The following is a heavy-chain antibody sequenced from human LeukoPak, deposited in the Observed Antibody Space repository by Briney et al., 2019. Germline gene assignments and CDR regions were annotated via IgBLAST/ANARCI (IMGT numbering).Heavy chain of an antibody. Sequence: PSETLSLTCTVSGGSISSYYWSWIRQPPGKGLEWIGYIYYSGSTNYNPSLKSRVTISVDTSKNQFSLKLSSVTAADTAVYYCARDTGRFGANAFDIWGQGTLVTVSS. D-gene: IGHD3-10*01. CDR3: ARDTGRFGANAFDI. V-gene: IGHV4-59*01. J-gene: IGHJ4*02. CDR1: GGSISSYY. CDR2: IYYSGST.